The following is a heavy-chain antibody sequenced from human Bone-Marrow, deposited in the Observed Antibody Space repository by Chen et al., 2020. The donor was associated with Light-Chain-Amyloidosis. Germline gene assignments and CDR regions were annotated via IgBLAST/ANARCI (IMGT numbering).Heavy chain of an antibody. D-gene: IGHD5-12*01. Sequence: EVKLEQSGPEVKKHGEARKISCKGSGYTFPNYWIGWVRQMPGKGLEWMGVIYPADSDARYSPSFEGQVTTSADKSITTAYLQWRSLKASDTAMYYCARRRDGYNFDYWGQGTLVTVSS. CDR1: GYTFPNYW. CDR2: IYPADSDA. V-gene: IGHV5-51*01. CDR3: ARRRDGYNFDY. J-gene: IGHJ4*02.